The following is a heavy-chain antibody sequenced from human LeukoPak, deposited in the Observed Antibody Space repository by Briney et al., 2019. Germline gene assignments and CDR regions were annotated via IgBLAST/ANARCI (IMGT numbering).Heavy chain of an antibody. J-gene: IGHJ5*02. Sequence: GGSLRLSCAASGFTFSSYWMTWVRQAPGKGLEWVANIKEDGSEKDYEDAVKGRFTISRDNAKNSLYLQMNSLRAEDTAVYHCARGSGWFDPWGQGTLVTVSS. CDR3: ARGSGWFDP. CDR1: GFTFSSYW. V-gene: IGHV3-7*01. CDR2: IKEDGSEK. D-gene: IGHD3-3*01.